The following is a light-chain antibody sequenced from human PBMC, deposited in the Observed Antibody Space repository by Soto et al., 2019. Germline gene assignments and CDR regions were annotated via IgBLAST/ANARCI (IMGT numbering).Light chain of an antibody. J-gene: IGLJ1*01. CDR1: KIGRKS. Sequence: SYELTQPPSVSVAPGQTASITCGGNKIGRKSVHWYQQRPGQAPVLVVYDDDDRPSGIPERFSGSNSGNTATLTISRVEAADEADYYCHVWDSSSDHLVFGSGTKLTVL. CDR3: HVWDSSSDHLV. CDR2: DDD. V-gene: IGLV3-21*02.